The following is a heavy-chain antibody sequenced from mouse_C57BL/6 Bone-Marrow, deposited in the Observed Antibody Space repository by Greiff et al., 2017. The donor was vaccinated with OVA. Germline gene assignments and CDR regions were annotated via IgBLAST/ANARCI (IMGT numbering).Heavy chain of an antibody. V-gene: IGHV1-76*01. D-gene: IGHD2-2*01. Sequence: QVQLQQSGAELVRPGASVQLSCKASGYTFTDYYISWVKQRPGQGLEWIARLYPGSGNIYYNEKFKGKATLTAEKSSSTAYMQLSSLTSDDSAVYFCARSERLRDYVDYGGQSTTLTVSS. J-gene: IGHJ2*01. CDR3: ARSERLRDYVDY. CDR1: GYTFTDYY. CDR2: LYPGSGNI.